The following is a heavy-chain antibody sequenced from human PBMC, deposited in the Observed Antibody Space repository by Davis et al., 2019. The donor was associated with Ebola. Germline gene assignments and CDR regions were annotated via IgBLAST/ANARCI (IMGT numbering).Heavy chain of an antibody. Sequence: ASVKVSCKAHGYTFTNYYMHWVRQAPGQGPEWMGIINPSDGSASYAQKLQGRVTMARDTSAATLHMELSSLRTEDTAVYYCARAIPYCGGDCPLGYWGQGTLVTVSS. CDR3: ARAIPYCGGDCPLGY. D-gene: IGHD2-21*02. CDR2: INPSDGSA. V-gene: IGHV1-46*04. J-gene: IGHJ4*02. CDR1: GYTFTNYY.